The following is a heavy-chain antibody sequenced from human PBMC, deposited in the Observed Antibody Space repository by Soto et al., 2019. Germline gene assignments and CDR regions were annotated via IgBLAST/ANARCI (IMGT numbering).Heavy chain of an antibody. J-gene: IGHJ4*02. D-gene: IGHD3-9*01. CDR3: AKDLDYDILTGPFDY. CDR2: ISYDGSNK. V-gene: IGHV3-30*18. Sequence: GGSLRLSWTASGVTCSSYGMHWVRQAPGKGLEWVAVISYDGSNKYYADSVKGRFTISRDNSKNTLYLQMNSLRAEDTAVYYCAKDLDYDILTGPFDYWGQGTLVTVSS. CDR1: GVTCSSYG.